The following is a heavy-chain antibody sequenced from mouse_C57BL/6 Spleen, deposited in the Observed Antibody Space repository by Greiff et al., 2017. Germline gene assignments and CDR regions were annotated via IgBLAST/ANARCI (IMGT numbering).Heavy chain of an antibody. V-gene: IGHV5-9*01. J-gene: IGHJ1*03. CDR2: ISGGGGNT. D-gene: IGHD2-1*01. CDR3: ARQGTVYYGNYGWYFDV. Sequence: EVKLMESGGGLVKPGGSLKLSCAASGFTFSSYTMSWVRQTPEKRLGWVATISGGGGNTYYPDSVKGRFTISRDNAKNTLYLQMSSLMSEDTALYYCARQGTVYYGNYGWYFDVWGTGTTVTVSS. CDR1: GFTFSSYT.